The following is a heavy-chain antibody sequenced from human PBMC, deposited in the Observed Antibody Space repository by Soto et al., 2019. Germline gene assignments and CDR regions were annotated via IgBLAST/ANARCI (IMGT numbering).Heavy chain of an antibody. V-gene: IGHV4-59*08. Sequence: SETLSLTCTVSGGSISSSYWSWIRQPPGKGLEWIGYIYDSGSTYYNSSLKSRVTMSVDTSKNQFSLKLSSVTAADTAVYYCARQLFSWGQRTPVTVS. CDR2: IYDSGST. D-gene: IGHD6-13*01. J-gene: IGHJ1*01. CDR1: GGSISSSY. CDR3: ARQLFS.